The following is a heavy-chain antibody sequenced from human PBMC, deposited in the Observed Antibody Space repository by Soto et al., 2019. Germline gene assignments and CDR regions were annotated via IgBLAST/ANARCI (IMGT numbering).Heavy chain of an antibody. CDR3: ARDRMYSSSWYSY. V-gene: IGHV3-11*01. J-gene: IGHJ4*02. CDR1: GFTFSDYY. CDR2: ISSSGSTI. D-gene: IGHD6-13*01. Sequence: GGSLRLSCAASGFTFSDYYMSWIRQAPGKGLDWVSYISSSGSTIYYADSVKGRFTVSRDNAKNSLYLQMNSLRAEDTAMYYCARDRMYSSSWYSYWGQGTLVTVSS.